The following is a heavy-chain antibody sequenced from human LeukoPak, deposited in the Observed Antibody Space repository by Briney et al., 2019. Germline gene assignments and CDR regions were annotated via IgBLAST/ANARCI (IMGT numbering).Heavy chain of an antibody. V-gene: IGHV4-38-2*02. CDR3: V. J-gene: IGHJ6*03. CDR1: GYSIRSGYD. CDR2: VYYSGST. Sequence: SETLSLTCIVSGYSIRSGYDWGWIRLSPGKGLEWIGSVYYSGSTYYNPSLKSRVTISVDTSKNQFSLNRISVTAADTAYYMDVWGKRTTVTGSS.